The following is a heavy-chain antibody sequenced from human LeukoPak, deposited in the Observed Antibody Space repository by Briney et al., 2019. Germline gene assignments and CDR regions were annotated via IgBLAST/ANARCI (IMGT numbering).Heavy chain of an antibody. Sequence: PGGSLRLSCAASGFTFSSYGMHWVRQAPGKGLEWVAVISYDGSNKYYADSVKGRFTISRDNSKNTLYLQMNSLRAEDTAVYYCASQGDSSSWYYYYYYGMDVWGQGTTVTVSS. CDR2: ISYDGSNK. CDR3: ASQGDSSSWYYYYYYGMDV. D-gene: IGHD6-13*01. J-gene: IGHJ6*02. CDR1: GFTFSSYG. V-gene: IGHV3-30*03.